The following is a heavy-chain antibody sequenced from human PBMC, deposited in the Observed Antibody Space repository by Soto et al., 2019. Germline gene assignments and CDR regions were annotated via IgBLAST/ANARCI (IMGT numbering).Heavy chain of an antibody. CDR3: ARGGEDQLLFDY. V-gene: IGHV4-30-2*01. CDR2: IYHSGST. J-gene: IGHJ4*02. Sequence: TLSLTCAVSGGSISSGGYSWSWIRQPPGKGLEWIGYIYHSGSTYYNPSLKSRVTISVDRCKNQFSLKLSSVTAADAAVYYCARGGEDQLLFDYWGQGTLVTVSS. D-gene: IGHD2-2*01. CDR1: GGSISSGGYS.